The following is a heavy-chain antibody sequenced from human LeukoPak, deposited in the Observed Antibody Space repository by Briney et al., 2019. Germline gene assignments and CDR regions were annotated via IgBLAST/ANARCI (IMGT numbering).Heavy chain of an antibody. CDR2: INPNSGGT. V-gene: IGHV1-2*02. CDR3: ARAKRDGYNYGYYYYYMDV. CDR1: GYTFTGYY. Sequence: ASVKVSCKASGYTFTGYYMHWVRQAPGQGLEWMGWINPNSGGTNYAQKFQGRVTMTRDTSISTAYMELSRLRSDDTAVYYCARAKRDGYNYGYYYYYMDVWGKGTTVTVSS. J-gene: IGHJ6*03. D-gene: IGHD5-24*01.